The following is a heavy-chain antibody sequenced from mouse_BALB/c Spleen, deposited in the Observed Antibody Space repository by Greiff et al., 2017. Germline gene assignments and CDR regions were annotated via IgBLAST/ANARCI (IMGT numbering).Heavy chain of an antibody. D-gene: IGHD2-10*02. CDR1: GFAFSSYD. Sequence: EVMLVESGGGLVKPGGSLKLSCAASGFAFSSYDMSWVRQTPEKRLEWVAYISSGGGSTYYPDTVKGRFTISRDNAKNTLYLQMSSLKSEDTAMYYCARQYGNYWFAYWGQGTLVTVSA. CDR3: ARQYGNYWFAY. CDR2: ISSGGGST. V-gene: IGHV5-12-1*01. J-gene: IGHJ3*01.